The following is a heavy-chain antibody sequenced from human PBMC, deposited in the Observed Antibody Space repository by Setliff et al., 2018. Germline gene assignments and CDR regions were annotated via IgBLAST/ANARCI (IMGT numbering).Heavy chain of an antibody. CDR3: ARGGMAAAGRKGVFEY. CDR2: IHTGGGSA. CDR1: GYSFTGYY. J-gene: IGHJ4*02. Sequence: WASVKVSCKASGYSFTGYYMHWVRQAPGQGLEWMGIIHTGGGSASYAQKFQGRVTMTSDTSTSTVYMEVNSVTSDDTAIYYCARGGMAAAGRKGVFEYWGQGTVVTV. V-gene: IGHV1-46*01. D-gene: IGHD6-13*01.